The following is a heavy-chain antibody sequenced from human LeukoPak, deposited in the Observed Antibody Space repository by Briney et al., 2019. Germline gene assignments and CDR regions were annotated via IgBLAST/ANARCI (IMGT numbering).Heavy chain of an antibody. CDR3: ARWYSSGIDY. J-gene: IGHJ4*02. D-gene: IGHD6-19*01. V-gene: IGHV1-2*02. CDR1: GYTFAGCY. CDR2: INPNSGGT. Sequence: ASVKVSCKASGYTFAGCYMRWVRQGPGQGLEWMCLINPNSGGTNYAQKFHVRVAMTTDKSISTAYMELSRLRYDDTAVYYCARWYSSGIDYWGQETLVTVSS.